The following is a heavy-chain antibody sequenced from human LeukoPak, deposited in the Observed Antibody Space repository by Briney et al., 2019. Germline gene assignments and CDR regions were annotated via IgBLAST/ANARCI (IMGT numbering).Heavy chain of an antibody. CDR2: IYYSGST. V-gene: IGHV4-39*01. CDR1: GGSSSSSSDY. Sequence: PSETLSLTCTVSGGSSSSSSDYWGWIRQPPGKGLEGIGSIYYSGSTYYNASLKSRVTISVATSKNQFSLKLSSVTAADTAVYYCARYIEMATIDYFDYWGQGTLVTVSS. CDR3: ARYIEMATIDYFDY. D-gene: IGHD5-24*01. J-gene: IGHJ4*02.